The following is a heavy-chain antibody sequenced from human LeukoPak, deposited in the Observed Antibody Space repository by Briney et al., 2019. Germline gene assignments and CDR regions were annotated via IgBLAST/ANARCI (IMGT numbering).Heavy chain of an antibody. J-gene: IGHJ4*02. CDR3: ARDGSGWYYFDY. CDR1: GFTLRSYS. Sequence: GGSLRLSCAASGFTLRSYSMNWVRQAPGKGLEWVSSISSSGSYIYYADSVRGRFTISRDNAKNSLYLQMNSLRAEDTAVYYCARDGSGWYYFDYWGQGTLVTVSS. CDR2: ISSSGSYI. V-gene: IGHV3-21*01. D-gene: IGHD6-19*01.